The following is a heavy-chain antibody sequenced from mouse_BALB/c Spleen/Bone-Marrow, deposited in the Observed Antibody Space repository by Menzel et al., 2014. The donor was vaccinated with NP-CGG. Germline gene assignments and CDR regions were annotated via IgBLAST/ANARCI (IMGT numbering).Heavy chain of an antibody. Sequence: VQLQESGAELARPGASVKMSCKASGYTFDRYTMHWVKQRPGQCLEWIGYINPCSGYTNYSQKFKDKATLTADKSSTTAYMQLSSLTSEDSAVYYCARGDYWGQGTTLTVSS. CDR2: INPCSGYT. V-gene: IGHV1-4*01. CDR1: GYTFDRYT. CDR3: ARGDY. J-gene: IGHJ2*01.